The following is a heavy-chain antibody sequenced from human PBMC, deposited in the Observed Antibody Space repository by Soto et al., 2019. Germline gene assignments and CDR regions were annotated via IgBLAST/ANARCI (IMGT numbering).Heavy chain of an antibody. V-gene: IGHV3-23*01. J-gene: IGHJ4*02. CDR2: IIGSGAIT. D-gene: IGHD2-21*02. Sequence: PGGSLRLSCVASEFTFNSYAMSWVRQAPGMGLEWVSSIIGSGAITYYADSVKGRFTISRDNSKSTLYLQMNSLRVEDTALYYCAKDARDTGGNSGIDYWGQGTLVTV. CDR1: EFTFNSYA. CDR3: AKDARDTGGNSGIDY.